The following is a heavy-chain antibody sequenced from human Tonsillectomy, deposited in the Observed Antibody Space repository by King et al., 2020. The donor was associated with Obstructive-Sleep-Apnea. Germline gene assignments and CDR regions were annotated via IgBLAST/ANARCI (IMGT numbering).Heavy chain of an antibody. V-gene: IGHV3-49*03. J-gene: IGHJ4*02. D-gene: IGHD1-26*01. CDR1: GFTFGDYA. CDR3: AKYSGSSSYFFDY. CDR2: IRSKAYVGTT. Sequence: VQLVESGGGLVQSGRSLRLSCTASGFTFGDYAMSWFRQAPGKGLEWVGFIRSKAYVGTTEYAASVKGRFTISRDDSKSIGYLQMNSLKTEETAVYYCAKYSGSSSYFFDYWGQGTLVTVSS.